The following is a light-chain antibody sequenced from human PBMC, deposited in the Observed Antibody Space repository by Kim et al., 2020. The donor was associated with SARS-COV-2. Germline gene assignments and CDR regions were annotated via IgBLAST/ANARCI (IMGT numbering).Light chain of an antibody. V-gene: IGKV2-28*01. CDR3: MQALRNHLT. Sequence: DIVMTQSPVSLPVTPGEPASISCRSSQSLLHGNGNNYLDWYLQRPGQSPQLLMYFASNRASGVPDRFSGSGSGTDFTLKISRVEADDVGVYYCMQALRNHLTFGGGTKVDIK. CDR2: FAS. J-gene: IGKJ4*01. CDR1: QSLLHGNGNNY.